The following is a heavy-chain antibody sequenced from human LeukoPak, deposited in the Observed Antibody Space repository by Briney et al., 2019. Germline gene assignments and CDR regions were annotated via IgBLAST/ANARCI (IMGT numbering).Heavy chain of an antibody. CDR1: GGTFSSYA. CDR3: ARVDSSGWYSVDYYYYGMDV. Sequence: SVKVSCKASGGTFSSYAISWVRQAPGQGLEWMGRIIPILGIANYAQKFQGRVTITADKSTSTAYMELSSLRSEDTAVYYCARVDSSGWYSVDYYYYGMDVWGQGTTVTVSS. J-gene: IGHJ6*02. D-gene: IGHD6-19*01. V-gene: IGHV1-69*04. CDR2: IIPILGIA.